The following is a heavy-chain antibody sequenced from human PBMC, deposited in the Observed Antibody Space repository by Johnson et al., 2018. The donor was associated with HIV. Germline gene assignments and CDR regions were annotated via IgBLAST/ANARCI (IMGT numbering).Heavy chain of an antibody. CDR3: VRDTGYCSGGRCDDAFDV. CDR1: EFTFHDYG. CDR2: INWNGGST. V-gene: IGHV3-20*04. D-gene: IGHD2-15*01. Sequence: VQLVESGGDVVQPGRSLRLSCAASEFTFHDYGMNWVRQTPGKGLEWVSGINWNGGSTGFADSVKGRFTISRDNAKNSMYLQMNSLRVEDTALYYCVRDTGYCSGGRCDDAFDVWGQGTVVTVSS. J-gene: IGHJ3*01.